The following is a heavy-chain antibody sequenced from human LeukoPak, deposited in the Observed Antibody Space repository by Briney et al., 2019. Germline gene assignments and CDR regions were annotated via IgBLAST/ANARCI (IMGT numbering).Heavy chain of an antibody. CDR2: IKSKTEGGTT. Sequence: KAGGSLRLSCAASGFTFSSYAMHWVRQAPGKGLEWVGRIKSKTEGGTTDYAAPVKGRFTISRDDSKNTLYLQMNSLKTEDTAVYYCTTGARFLEWSKTWYYYGVDVWGQGTTVTVSS. CDR1: GFTFSSYA. V-gene: IGHV3-15*01. D-gene: IGHD3-3*01. J-gene: IGHJ6*02. CDR3: TTGARFLEWSKTWYYYGVDV.